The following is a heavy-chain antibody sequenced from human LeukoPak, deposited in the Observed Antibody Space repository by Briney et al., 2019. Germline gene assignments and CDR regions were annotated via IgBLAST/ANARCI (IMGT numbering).Heavy chain of an antibody. CDR3: AREKDYYGSGSYHGY. CDR2: INPNSGGT. J-gene: IGHJ4*02. CDR1: GYTFTGYY. V-gene: IGHV1-2*02. D-gene: IGHD3-10*01. Sequence: ASVKVSCKASGYTFTGYYMHWVRQAPGQGLEWMGWINPNSGGTNYAQKFQGRVTMTRDTSISTAYMELSRLRSDDTAVYYCAREKDYYGSGSYHGYWGQGTLVTVSS.